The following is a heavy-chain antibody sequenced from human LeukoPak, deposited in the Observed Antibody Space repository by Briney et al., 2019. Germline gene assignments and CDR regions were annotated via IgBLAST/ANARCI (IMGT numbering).Heavy chain of an antibody. D-gene: IGHD3-22*01. CDR1: GFTFSSYG. J-gene: IGHJ4*02. CDR3: AKDRGVAITLITPDY. CDR2: ISYDGSNK. Sequence: PGGSLRLSCAASGFTFSSYGMHWVRQAPGKGLEWVAVISYDGSNKYYADSVKGRFTISRDNSKNTLYLQMNSLRAEDTAVYYCAKDRGVAITLITPDYWGQGTLVTVSS. V-gene: IGHV3-30*18.